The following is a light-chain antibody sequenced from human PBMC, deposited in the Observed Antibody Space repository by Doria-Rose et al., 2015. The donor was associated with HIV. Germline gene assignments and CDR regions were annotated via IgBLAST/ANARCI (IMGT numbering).Light chain of an antibody. CDR2: DGS. J-gene: IGKJ1*01. CDR1: QSFSSTY. Sequence: TQSPGTLSLSPGERATLSCRASQSFSSTYLARYQQEPGQAPSLLIYDGSTRATGIPDRFSASGSGTDFTLTINRLEPEDFALYYCHQYGTSWTFGQGTKVEI. CDR3: HQYGTSWT. V-gene: IGKV3-20*01.